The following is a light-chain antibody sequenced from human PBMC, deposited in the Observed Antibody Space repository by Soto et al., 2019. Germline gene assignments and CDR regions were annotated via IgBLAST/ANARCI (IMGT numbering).Light chain of an antibody. CDR2: AAP. CDR1: QGISSS. J-gene: IGKJ1*01. V-gene: IGKV1-9*01. CDR3: QQYETFSGT. Sequence: DIQFTQSPSFLSASVGDRVTITCRASQGISSSSAWYQQRAGKAPKFLVYAAPTLQSGVPSRFSGSGSGTKFTLTIASLQPDDFATYYCQQYETFSGTFGPGTKVDI.